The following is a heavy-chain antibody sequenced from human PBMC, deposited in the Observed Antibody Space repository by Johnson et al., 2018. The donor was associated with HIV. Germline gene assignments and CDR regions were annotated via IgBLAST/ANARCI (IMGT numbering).Heavy chain of an antibody. CDR3: AKDQHGALVPTVMRDDAFDI. CDR1: GFSFSAYA. J-gene: IGHJ3*02. Sequence: QVQLVESGGGVVQPGRSLRLSCAAAGFSFSAYAMHWVRQAPGKGLEWVAFIWHDGRDVYYADSVKGRFTVSRDNSKNAVYLQMNSLGAGDTAVYYCAKDQHGALVPTVMRDDAFDIWGQGTMVTVSS. D-gene: IGHD5-12*01. CDR2: IWHDGRDV. V-gene: IGHV3-33*03.